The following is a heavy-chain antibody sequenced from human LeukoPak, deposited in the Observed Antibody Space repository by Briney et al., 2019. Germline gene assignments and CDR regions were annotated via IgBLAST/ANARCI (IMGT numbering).Heavy chain of an antibody. V-gene: IGHV1-2*02. CDR1: GYTFTGYY. J-gene: IGHJ5*02. CDR2: INPNSGGT. D-gene: IGHD3-10*01. CDR3: ARRSQGSWFDP. Sequence: ASVKVSCKASGYTFTGYYMHWVRQAPGQGLEWMGWINPNSGGTNYAQKFQGRVTMTRDTSISSAYMELSRLGSDDTAVYYCARRSQGSWFDPWGQGTLVTVSS.